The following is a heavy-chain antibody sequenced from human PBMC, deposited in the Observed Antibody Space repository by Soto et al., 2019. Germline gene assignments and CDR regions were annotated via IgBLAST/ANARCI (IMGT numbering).Heavy chain of an antibody. Sequence: PGGSLRLSCTASGFTFGDYAMSWFRQAPGKGLEWVSAVSSSGGTTNYAGSVKGRFTISRDNAKNSLYLQMNSLRAEDTAVYYCARDLGGVKSSWYRYYYGMDVWGQGTAVTVSS. V-gene: IGHV3-11*01. J-gene: IGHJ6*02. CDR2: VSSSGGTT. CDR3: ARDLGGVKSSWYRYYYGMDV. D-gene: IGHD6-13*01. CDR1: GFTFGDYA.